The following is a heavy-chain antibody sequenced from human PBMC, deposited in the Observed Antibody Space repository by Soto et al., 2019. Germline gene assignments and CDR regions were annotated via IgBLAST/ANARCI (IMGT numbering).Heavy chain of an antibody. D-gene: IGHD2-8*01. Sequence: GGSLRLSCAASGFTFSDYYMSWIRQAPGKGLEWVSYISSSGSTIYYADSVKGRFTISRDNAKNSLYLQMNSLRAEDTAVYYCARDIVLMVYAIRTRDYGMDVWGQGTTVTAP. V-gene: IGHV3-11*01. CDR3: ARDIVLMVYAIRTRDYGMDV. J-gene: IGHJ6*02. CDR2: ISSSGSTI. CDR1: GFTFSDYY.